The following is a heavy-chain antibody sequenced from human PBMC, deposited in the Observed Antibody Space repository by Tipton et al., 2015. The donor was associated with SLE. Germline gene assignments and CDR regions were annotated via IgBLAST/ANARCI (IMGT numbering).Heavy chain of an antibody. V-gene: IGHV4-59*01. CDR2: IYYSGST. Sequence: GLVKPSETLSLTCTVSGGSISSYYWSWIRQPPGKGLEWIGYIYYSGSTNYNPSLKSRVTISVDTSKNQFSLKLSSVTAADTAVYYCARVDGGGMGYYYYMDVWGKGTTVTVSS. J-gene: IGHJ6*03. CDR3: ARVDGGGMGYYYYMDV. CDR1: GGSISSYY. D-gene: IGHD3-10*01.